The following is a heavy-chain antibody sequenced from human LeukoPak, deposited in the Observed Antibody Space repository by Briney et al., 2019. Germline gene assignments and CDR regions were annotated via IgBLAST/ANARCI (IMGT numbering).Heavy chain of an antibody. Sequence: ASVKVSCTASGYTFTSYGISWVRQAPGQGLEGMGWISAYNGNTNYAQKLQGRVTMTTDTSTSTAYMELTSLRSDDTAVYYCARDESSSSWLYYWGQGTLVTASS. V-gene: IGHV1-18*01. J-gene: IGHJ4*02. CDR3: ARDESSSSWLYY. CDR2: ISAYNGNT. CDR1: GYTFTSYG. D-gene: IGHD6-13*01.